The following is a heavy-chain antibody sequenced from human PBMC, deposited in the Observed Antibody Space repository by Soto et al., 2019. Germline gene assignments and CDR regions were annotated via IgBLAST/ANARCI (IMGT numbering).Heavy chain of an antibody. Sequence: SVKVSCKASGGTFSSYAISWVRQAPGQGLEWMGGIIPIFGTANYAQKFQGRVTITADKSTSTAYMELSSLRSEDTAEYYCARVLGYCSSTSCHTNYYYYYGMDVWGQGTTVTVSS. D-gene: IGHD2-2*01. CDR2: IIPIFGTA. J-gene: IGHJ6*02. V-gene: IGHV1-69*06. CDR3: ARVLGYCSSTSCHTNYYYYYGMDV. CDR1: GGTFSSYA.